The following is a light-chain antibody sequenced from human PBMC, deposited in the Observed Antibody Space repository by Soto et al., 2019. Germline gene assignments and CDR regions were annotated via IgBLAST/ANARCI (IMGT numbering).Light chain of an antibody. CDR1: QSVSSSY. CDR3: QQYGSSPWT. CDR2: GAS. V-gene: IGKV3-20*01. Sequence: EIVLTQSPGTLSLSPGERATLSCRASQSVSSSYLAWYQQKPGQAPRPLIYGASSRAIGIPDRFSGSGSGTDFTLTISSLEPEDFAVYYCQQYGSSPWTVGQGMKVEIK. J-gene: IGKJ1*01.